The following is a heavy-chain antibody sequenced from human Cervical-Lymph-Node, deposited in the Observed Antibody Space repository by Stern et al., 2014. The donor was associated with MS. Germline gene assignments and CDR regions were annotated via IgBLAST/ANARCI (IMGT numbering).Heavy chain of an antibody. J-gene: IGHJ5*02. V-gene: IGHV5-51*01. CDR2: IYPDDSDT. Sequence: EVQLVESGAEVKKPGESLKISCKGSGYSLPNYWIGWVRLMPGKGLAWMGIIYPDDSDTRYSPSFQGQVTISADKSISTAYLQWSSLKASDTAMYYCARREVTTRWFDPWGQGTLVTVSS. CDR1: GYSLPNYW. CDR3: ARREVTTRWFDP. D-gene: IGHD4-17*01.